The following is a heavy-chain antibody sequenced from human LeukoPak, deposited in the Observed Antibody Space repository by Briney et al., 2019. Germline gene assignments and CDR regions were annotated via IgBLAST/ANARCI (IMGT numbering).Heavy chain of an antibody. D-gene: IGHD5-18*01. Sequence: NPSETLSLPCTVSGASISTYYWSWIRQPPGKGLEWIGYIYYSGNTNYYPSLKSRVTISVDTSKNQFSLRLSSVTAADTAVYYCARGQKYRSGYTVTELGSGYFDYWGQGTLVTVSS. J-gene: IGHJ4*02. CDR1: GASISTYY. CDR3: ARGQKYRSGYTVTELGSGYFDY. CDR2: IYYSGNT. V-gene: IGHV4-59*01.